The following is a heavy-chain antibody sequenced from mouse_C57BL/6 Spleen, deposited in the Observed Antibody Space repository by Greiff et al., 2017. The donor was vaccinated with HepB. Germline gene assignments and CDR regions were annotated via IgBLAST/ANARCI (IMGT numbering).Heavy chain of an antibody. CDR3: ARMDVPFITTVVPDYAMDY. D-gene: IGHD1-1*01. Sequence: QVQLQQPGAELVKPGASVKLSCKASGYTFTSYWMHWVKQRPGRGLEWIGRIDPNSGGTKYNEKFKSKATLTVDKPSSTAYMQLSSLTSEDSAVYYCARMDVPFITTVVPDYAMDYWGQGTSVTVSS. J-gene: IGHJ4*01. CDR1: GYTFTSYW. V-gene: IGHV1-72*01. CDR2: IDPNSGGT.